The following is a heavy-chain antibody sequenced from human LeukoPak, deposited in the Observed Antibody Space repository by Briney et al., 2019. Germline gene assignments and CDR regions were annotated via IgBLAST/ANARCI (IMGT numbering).Heavy chain of an antibody. V-gene: IGHV3-23*01. CDR2: ISGSGGST. D-gene: IGHD4-17*01. J-gene: IGHJ5*02. CDR1: GFTFSSYG. Sequence: GGSLRLSCAASGFTFSSYGMSWVRQAPGKGLEWVSAISGSGGSTYYADSVKGRFTISRDNSKNTLYLQMNSLRAEDTAIYYCAKSPTMVTDNWFDPWGQGTLVTVSS. CDR3: AKSPTMVTDNWFDP.